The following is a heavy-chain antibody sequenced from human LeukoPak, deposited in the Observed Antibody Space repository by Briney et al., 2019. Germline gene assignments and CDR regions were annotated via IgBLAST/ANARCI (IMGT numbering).Heavy chain of an antibody. Sequence: GGSLRLSCAASGFTFSSYAMHWVRQAPGKGLEWVAVISYDGSNKHYADSVKGRLTISRDNSKNTLYLQMNSLRAEDTAVYYCAKGDRSSSWYPPTDYWGQGTLVTVSS. CDR1: GFTFSSYA. D-gene: IGHD6-13*01. CDR2: ISYDGSNK. J-gene: IGHJ4*02. CDR3: AKGDRSSSWYPPTDY. V-gene: IGHV3-30-3*01.